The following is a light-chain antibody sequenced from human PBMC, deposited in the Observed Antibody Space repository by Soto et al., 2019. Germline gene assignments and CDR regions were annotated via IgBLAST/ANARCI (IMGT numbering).Light chain of an antibody. CDR1: QSISNW. J-gene: IGKJ1*01. CDR2: HAS. Sequence: DIKLTQSPSTLPASIGDGVTLTCRASQSISNWLAWYHQNPGTAPKLLIYHASTLESGVPSRFSGSGSGTEFSLTISSLQPDDFATYFCQQYNTYSFGQGTKVDIK. V-gene: IGKV1-5*01. CDR3: QQYNTYS.